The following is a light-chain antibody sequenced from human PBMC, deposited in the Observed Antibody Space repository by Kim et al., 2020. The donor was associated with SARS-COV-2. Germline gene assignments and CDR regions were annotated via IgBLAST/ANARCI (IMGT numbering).Light chain of an antibody. Sequence: SSELTQDPAVSVALGQTVRITCQGDSLRSYYESWYQQKPGQAPVLVIYGKNNRPSGIPDRFSGSSSGNTASLNITGAQAEDEADYYCNSRDSSGNHYVFG. CDR3: NSRDSSGNHYV. J-gene: IGLJ1*01. V-gene: IGLV3-19*01. CDR2: GKN. CDR1: SLRSYY.